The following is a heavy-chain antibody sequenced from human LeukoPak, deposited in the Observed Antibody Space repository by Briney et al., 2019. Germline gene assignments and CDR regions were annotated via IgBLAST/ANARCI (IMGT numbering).Heavy chain of an antibody. CDR2: INHSGST. D-gene: IGHD2-2*02. J-gene: IGHJ5*02. Sequence: PSETLSLTCAVYGGSFSGYYWSWIRQPPGKGLEWIGEINHSGSTNYNPSLMSRVTISGDTSKNQFSLRLSSVTAADAAVYYCARAYCSSTSCYTEGWFDPWGQGTLVTVSS. CDR1: GGSFSGYY. CDR3: ARAYCSSTSCYTEGWFDP. V-gene: IGHV4-34*01.